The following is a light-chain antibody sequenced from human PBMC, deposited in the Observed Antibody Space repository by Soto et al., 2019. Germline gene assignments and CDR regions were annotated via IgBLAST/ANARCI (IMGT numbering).Light chain of an antibody. Sequence: DRRRTESASSVASSVAGRVNITGGASQSISSYLNWYQQKPGKAPKLLIYAASSLQSGVPSRFSGSGSGTDFTLTISSLRPEDSATYYCQQLYVYPSTFGGGTKVDIK. CDR1: QSISSY. J-gene: IGKJ4*01. V-gene: IGKV1-39*01. CDR3: QQLYVYPST. CDR2: AAS.